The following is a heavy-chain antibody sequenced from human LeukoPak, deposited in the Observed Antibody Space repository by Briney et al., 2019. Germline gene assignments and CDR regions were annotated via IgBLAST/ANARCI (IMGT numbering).Heavy chain of an antibody. Sequence: ASVKVSCKASGGTFSNYAISWVRQAPGQGLEWMGRIIPILGIANYAQRFQDRVTITADKPTNTAYMELSSLRSEDTAIYYCARDHWSGGDLDYWGQGTLVTVSS. V-gene: IGHV1-69*04. CDR2: IIPILGIA. CDR1: GGTFSNYA. D-gene: IGHD3-10*01. J-gene: IGHJ4*02. CDR3: ARDHWSGGDLDY.